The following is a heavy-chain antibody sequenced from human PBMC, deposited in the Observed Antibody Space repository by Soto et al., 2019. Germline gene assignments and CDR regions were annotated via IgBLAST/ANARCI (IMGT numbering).Heavy chain of an antibody. CDR2: ISGSGGST. CDR1: GFTFSSYA. Sequence: PGGSLRLSCAASGFTFSSYAMSWVRQAPGKGLEWVSAISGSGGSTYYADSVKGRFTISRDNSKNTLYLQMNSLRAEDTAVYYCAKDQLLWWEYYGMDVWGQGTTVTVSS. V-gene: IGHV3-23*01. CDR3: AKDQLLWWEYYGMDV. D-gene: IGHD2-21*01. J-gene: IGHJ6*02.